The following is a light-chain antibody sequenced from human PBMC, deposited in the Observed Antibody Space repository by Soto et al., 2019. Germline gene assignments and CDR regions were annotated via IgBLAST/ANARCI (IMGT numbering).Light chain of an antibody. J-gene: IGKJ4*01. CDR1: QTIIRW. CDR2: EAS. V-gene: IGKV1-5*03. Sequence: DIQMTQSPSTLSASFGDRVTITCRASQTIIRWLSWYQQKPGKAPKLLIYEASSLQSGVPSRFSGSGSGTEFTLSISSLQPDDFATYYCQQSYSTPLTFGGGTKVDI. CDR3: QQSYSTPLT.